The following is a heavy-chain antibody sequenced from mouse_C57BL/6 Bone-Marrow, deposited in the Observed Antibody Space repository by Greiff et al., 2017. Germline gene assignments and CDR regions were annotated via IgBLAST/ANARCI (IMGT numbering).Heavy chain of an antibody. J-gene: IGHJ3*01. V-gene: IGHV2-2*01. D-gene: IGHD2-3*01. CDR2: IWSGGST. CDR3: ARKGYDGWAWFAY. Sequence: QVQLQQSGPGLVQPSQSLSITCTVSGFSLTSYGVHWVRQSPGKGLEWLGVIWSGGSTDYNAAFISRLSISKDNSKSQVFFKRNSLQADDTAIYYCARKGYDGWAWFAYWGQGTLVTVSA. CDR1: GFSLTSYG.